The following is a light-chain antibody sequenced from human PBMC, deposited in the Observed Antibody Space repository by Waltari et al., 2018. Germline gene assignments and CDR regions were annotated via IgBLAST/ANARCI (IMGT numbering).Light chain of an antibody. Sequence: EIVLTQSPGTLSLSPGERATLSCRASQSVSSSSLAWYQQKPGQAPRLLIHDASSRATGIPDRFSGSGSATDFTLTIDRLEPEDVAVYYCQQYYSTIFTFGPGTKVDLK. CDR1: QSVSSSS. V-gene: IGKV3-20*01. J-gene: IGKJ3*01. CDR3: QQYYSTIFT. CDR2: DAS.